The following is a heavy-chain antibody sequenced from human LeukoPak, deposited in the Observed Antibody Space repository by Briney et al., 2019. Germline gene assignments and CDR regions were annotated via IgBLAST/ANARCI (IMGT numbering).Heavy chain of an antibody. CDR2: ISAYNGNT. D-gene: IGHD2-2*01. Sequence: ASVKVSCKASGYTFTSYGISWVRQAPGQGLEWMGWISAYNGNTNYAQKLQGRVTMTTDTSTSTAYMELRSLRSDDTAVYYCARLRYCSSTSCTYYYCYMDVWGKGTTVTVSS. CDR1: GYTFTSYG. J-gene: IGHJ6*03. CDR3: ARLRYCSSTSCTYYYCYMDV. V-gene: IGHV1-18*01.